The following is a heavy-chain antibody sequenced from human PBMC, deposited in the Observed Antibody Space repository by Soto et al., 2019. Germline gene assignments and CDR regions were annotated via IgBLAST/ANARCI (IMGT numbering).Heavy chain of an antibody. V-gene: IGHV3-7*01. J-gene: IGHJ4*02. CDR3: ARDPVGVDSIFYFDS. D-gene: IGHD2-8*02. Sequence: DSVRGRFTISRDNAKNSLYLQMNSLRAEDTAVYYCARDPVGVDSIFYFDSWGQGTLVTVSS.